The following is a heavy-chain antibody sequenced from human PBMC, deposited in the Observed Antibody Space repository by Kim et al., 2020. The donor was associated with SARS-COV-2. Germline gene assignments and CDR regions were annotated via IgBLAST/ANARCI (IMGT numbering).Heavy chain of an antibody. Sequence: GGSLRLSCAASGFTFSSYGMHWVRQAPGKGLEWVAVISYDGSNKYYADSVKGRFTISRDNSKNTLYLQMNSLRAEDTAVYYCAKAGDSSGSDHLSMYYWG. CDR1: GFTFSSYG. J-gene: IGHJ4*01. CDR2: ISYDGSNK. D-gene: IGHD3-22*01. CDR3: AKAGDSSGSDHLSMYY. V-gene: IGHV3-30*18.